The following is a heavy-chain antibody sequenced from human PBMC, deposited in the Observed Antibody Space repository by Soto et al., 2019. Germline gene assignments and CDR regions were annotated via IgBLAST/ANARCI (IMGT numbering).Heavy chain of an antibody. V-gene: IGHV1-46*01. J-gene: IGHJ4*02. CDR2: ISLYHHST. CDR1: GYPFTDYF. D-gene: IGHD2-21*02. CDR3: ARELYSCGGDCPYYMNY. Sequence: ASVKVSCKTSGYPFTDYFIHWVRQAPGQGLEWMGIISLYHHSTSYAQKFQGRLTVTADTSTATVYMDLSSLTSEDSAVYWCARELYSCGGDCPYYMNYWGQGTLVTVSS.